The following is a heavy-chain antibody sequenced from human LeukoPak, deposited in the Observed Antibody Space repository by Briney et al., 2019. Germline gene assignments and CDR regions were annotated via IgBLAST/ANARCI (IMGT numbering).Heavy chain of an antibody. CDR2: IKQDGSEK. Sequence: PGGSLRLSCAASGFTFSSYWMSWVRQAPGKGLEWVANIKQDGSEKYYVDSVKGRFTISRDNAKNSLYLQMNSLRAEDTAVYYCARRDYYDSSGYLPLFDSWGQGTLVTVSS. CDR3: ARRDYYDSSGYLPLFDS. D-gene: IGHD3-22*01. CDR1: GFTFSSYW. J-gene: IGHJ4*02. V-gene: IGHV3-7*01.